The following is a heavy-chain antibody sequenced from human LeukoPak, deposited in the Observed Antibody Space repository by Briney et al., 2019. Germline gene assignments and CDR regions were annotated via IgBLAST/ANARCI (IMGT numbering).Heavy chain of an antibody. CDR3: ARDSHYGSSSLYYYYYMNV. V-gene: IGHV4-39*07. Sequence: SETLSLTCTVSGDSVSSSSNYWGWIRQPPGKGLEWIGNIYYTGSTYYNPSLKSRLNISIDTSENQFSLKLSSVTAADTAVYYCARDSHYGSSSLYYYYYMNVWGKGTTVTVSS. CDR2: IYYTGST. J-gene: IGHJ6*03. D-gene: IGHD6-6*01. CDR1: GDSVSSSSNY.